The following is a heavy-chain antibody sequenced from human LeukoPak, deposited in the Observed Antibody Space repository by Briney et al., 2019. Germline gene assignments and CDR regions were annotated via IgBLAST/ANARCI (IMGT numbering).Heavy chain of an antibody. CDR1: GFTFSSYA. CDR2: ISYDGSNK. V-gene: IGHV3-30-3*01. J-gene: IGHJ4*02. CDR3: AKDSGRFLEWPGFPY. Sequence: PGRSLRLSCAASGFTFSSYAMHWVRQAPGKGLEWVAVISYDGSNKYYADSVKGRFTISRDNSKNTLYLQMNSLRAEDTAVYYCAKDSGRFLEWPGFPYWGQGTLVTVSS. D-gene: IGHD3-3*01.